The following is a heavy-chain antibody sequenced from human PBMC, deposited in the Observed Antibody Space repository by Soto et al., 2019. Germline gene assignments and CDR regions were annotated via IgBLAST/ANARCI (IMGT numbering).Heavy chain of an antibody. CDR2: ISYDGSNK. V-gene: IGHV3-30-3*01. Sequence: QVQLVESGGGVVQPGRSLRLSCAASGFTFSSYAMHWVRQAPGKGLEWVAVISYDGSNKYYADSVKGRFTISRDNSKNTLYLQMNSLRAEDTAVYYCARAQFDDSSGYYFDYWGQGTLVTVSS. J-gene: IGHJ4*02. CDR1: GFTFSSYA. CDR3: ARAQFDDSSGYYFDY. D-gene: IGHD3-22*01.